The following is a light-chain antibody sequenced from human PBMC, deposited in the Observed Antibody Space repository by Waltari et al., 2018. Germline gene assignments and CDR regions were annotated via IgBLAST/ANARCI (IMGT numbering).Light chain of an antibody. V-gene: IGKV4-1*01. Sequence: EIVMTQSSDSLALSLGERATINCKSSQSLLYSSNNKNYLAWYQQKPGQPPKLRIYWASTRASGVPDRFSGSGSGTYFTLTVISLQAEDVEDYYCQLYYCTPPTCGTVIKVDSK. CDR3: QLYYCTPPT. CDR1: QSLLYSSNNKNY. CDR2: WAS. J-gene: IGKJ3*01.